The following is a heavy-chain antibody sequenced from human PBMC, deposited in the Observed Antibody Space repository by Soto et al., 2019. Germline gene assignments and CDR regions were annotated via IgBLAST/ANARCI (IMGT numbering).Heavy chain of an antibody. D-gene: IGHD1-1*01. V-gene: IGHV1-46*01. Sequence: ASVKVSCKASGYTFTSYYMHWARQAPGQGLEWMGMMNPNSGNTSYAQKFQGRVTMTRNTSISTAYMELSSLRSEDTAVYYCARLRNKGFDPWGQGALVTVSS. CDR1: GYTFTSYY. CDR2: MNPNSGNT. J-gene: IGHJ5*02. CDR3: ARLRNKGFDP.